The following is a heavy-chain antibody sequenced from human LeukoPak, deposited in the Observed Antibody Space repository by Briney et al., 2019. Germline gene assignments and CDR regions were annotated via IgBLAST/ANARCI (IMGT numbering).Heavy chain of an antibody. CDR3: ARGVVVPAAITSSDAFDI. J-gene: IGHJ3*02. CDR1: GYTFTGYY. CDR2: INPNSGGT. Sequence: ASVKVSCKASGYTFTGYYMHWVRQAPGQGLEWMGRINPNSGGTNYAQKFQGRVTMTRDTSISTAYMELSRLRSDDTAVYYCARGVVVPAAITSSDAFDIWGQGTMVTVSS. D-gene: IGHD2-2*01. V-gene: IGHV1-2*02.